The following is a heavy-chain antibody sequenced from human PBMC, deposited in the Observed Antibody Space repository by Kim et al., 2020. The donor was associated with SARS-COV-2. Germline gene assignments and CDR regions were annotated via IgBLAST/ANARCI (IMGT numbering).Heavy chain of an antibody. D-gene: IGHD6-19*01. V-gene: IGHV3-30*18. CDR1: GFTFSSYG. Sequence: GGSLRISCAASGFTFSSYGMHWVRQAPGKGLEWVAVISYDGSNKYYADSVKGRFTIYRDNSKNTLYLQMNSLRAEDTAVYYCAKEEGSGYSSGWTYYYYGMDVWGQGTTVTVSS. CDR2: ISYDGSNK. CDR3: AKEEGSGYSSGWTYYYYGMDV. J-gene: IGHJ6*02.